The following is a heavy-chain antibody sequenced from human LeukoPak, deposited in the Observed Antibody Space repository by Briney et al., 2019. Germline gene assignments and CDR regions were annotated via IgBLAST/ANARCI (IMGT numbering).Heavy chain of an antibody. CDR2: IKSKYDGGNT. D-gene: IGHD3-22*01. Sequence: GGSRRLSCAASGFTFSNAWMSWVRQAPGKGLEWVGRIKSKYDGGNTDYAAPVKGRFTISRDDSKNTVYLQMNSLKSEDTALYYCTTDDGSSGNPLDDWGQGTLVTVSS. V-gene: IGHV3-15*01. CDR1: GFTFSNAW. J-gene: IGHJ4*02. CDR3: TTDDGSSGNPLDD.